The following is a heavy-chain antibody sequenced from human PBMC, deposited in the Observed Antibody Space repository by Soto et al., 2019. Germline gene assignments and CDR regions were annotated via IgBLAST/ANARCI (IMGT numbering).Heavy chain of an antibody. CDR3: ARDRAIFGVVINFDY. Sequence: ESGGGLVKPGGSLRLSCAASGFTFSSYSMNWVRQAPGKGLEWVSSISSSSSYIYYADSVKGRFTISRDNAKNSLYLQMNSLRAEDTAVYYCARDRAIFGVVINFDYWGQGTLVTVSS. CDR1: GFTFSSYS. J-gene: IGHJ4*02. CDR2: ISSSSSYI. D-gene: IGHD3-3*01. V-gene: IGHV3-21*01.